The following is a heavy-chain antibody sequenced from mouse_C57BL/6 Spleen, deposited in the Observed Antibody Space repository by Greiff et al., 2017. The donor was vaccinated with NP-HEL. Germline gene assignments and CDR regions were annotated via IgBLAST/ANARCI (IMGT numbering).Heavy chain of an antibody. Sequence: VKLQESGPELVKPGASVKISCKASGYAFSSSWMNWVKQRPGKGLEWIGRIYPGDGDTNYNGKFKGKATLTADKSSSTAYMQLSSLTSEDSAVYFCARGVVYFDYWGQGTTLTVSS. CDR2: IYPGDGDT. CDR1: GYAFSSSW. CDR3: ARGVVYFDY. V-gene: IGHV1-82*01. J-gene: IGHJ2*01. D-gene: IGHD1-1*01.